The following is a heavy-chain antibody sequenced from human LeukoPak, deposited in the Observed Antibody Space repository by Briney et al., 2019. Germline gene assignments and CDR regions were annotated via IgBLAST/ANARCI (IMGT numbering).Heavy chain of an antibody. CDR3: AKKGLTVTTYYFDY. CDR1: GFTFSRYW. D-gene: IGHD4-17*01. V-gene: IGHV3-7*03. J-gene: IGHJ4*02. Sequence: GGSLRLSCAASGFTFSRYWMSWVRQAPGKGLEWVANIQQDGSEKYYVDSVKGRFTIPRDNAKNSLYLQMNSLRAEDTAVYYCAKKGLTVTTYYFDYWGQGTLVTVSS. CDR2: IQQDGSEK.